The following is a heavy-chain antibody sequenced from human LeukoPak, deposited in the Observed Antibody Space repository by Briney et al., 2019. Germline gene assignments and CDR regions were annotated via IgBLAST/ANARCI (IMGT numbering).Heavy chain of an antibody. D-gene: IGHD6-6*01. J-gene: IGHJ4*02. CDR2: IYYSGNT. CDR1: GVSISSSNSY. CDR3: ATEIQNIAGRVY. V-gene: IGHV4-39*01. Sequence: SETLSLTCTVSGVSISSSNSYWGWIRQPPGKGLEWIGSIYYSGNTYYNASLKSQVSISIDTSKNQFSLRLTSVTAADTAVYYCATEIQNIAGRVYWGQGTLVTVSS.